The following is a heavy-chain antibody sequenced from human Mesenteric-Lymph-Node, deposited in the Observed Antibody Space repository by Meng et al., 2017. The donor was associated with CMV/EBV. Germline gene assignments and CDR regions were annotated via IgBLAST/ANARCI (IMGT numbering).Heavy chain of an antibody. CDR1: GYTFTGTH. CDR2: INPNSGDA. CDR3: ARVWVPAAIDLQPDY. J-gene: IGHJ4*02. V-gene: IGHV1-2*02. D-gene: IGHD2-2*01. Sequence: ASVKVSCKASGYTFTGTHIHWVRQAPGQGLEWMGWINPNSGDANYAQKFQGRVTMTRDTSISTAYMELSRLRSDDTAVYYCARVWVPAAIDLQPDYWGQGTLVTVSS.